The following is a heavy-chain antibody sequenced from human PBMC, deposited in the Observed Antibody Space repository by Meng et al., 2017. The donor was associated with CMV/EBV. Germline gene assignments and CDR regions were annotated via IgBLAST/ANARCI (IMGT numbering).Heavy chain of an antibody. CDR1: GGSISSYY. Sequence: SETLSLTCTVSGGSISSYYWSWIRQPPGKGLEWIGYIYYSGSTNYNPSLKSRVTISVDTSKNQFSLKLSSVTAADTAVYYCARGYSSSWHVSGFDIWGQGTMVTVSS. D-gene: IGHD6-13*01. J-gene: IGHJ3*02. CDR2: IYYSGST. CDR3: ARGYSSSWHVSGFDI. V-gene: IGHV4-59*01.